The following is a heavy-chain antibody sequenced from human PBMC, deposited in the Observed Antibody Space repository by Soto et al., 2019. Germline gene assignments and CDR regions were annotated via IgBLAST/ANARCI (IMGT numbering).Heavy chain of an antibody. CDR2: ISAYNGNT. Sequence: QVQLVQSGAEVKKPGASVKVSCKTSGYTFTSYGIIWVRQAPGQGLEWMGWISAYNGNTNYAQKLQGRVTMTTDTSTGTGYMELRSLRSDDTAVYYCARDAVLRFLGSSAGIGYYYYMDVWGKGTTVTVSS. CDR3: ARDAVLRFLGSSAGIGYYYYMDV. D-gene: IGHD3-3*01. V-gene: IGHV1-18*01. J-gene: IGHJ6*03. CDR1: GYTFTSYG.